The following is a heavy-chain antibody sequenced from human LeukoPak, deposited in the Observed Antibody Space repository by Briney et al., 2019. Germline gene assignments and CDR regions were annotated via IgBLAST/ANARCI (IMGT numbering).Heavy chain of an antibody. Sequence: RGESLKISCKGSGYSFTSYWIGWVRQMPGKGLEWMGIIYPGDSDTRYSPSFQGQATISADKSISTAYLQWSSLKASDTAMYYCARVSRYSGYEGDAFDIWGQGTKVTVSS. CDR3: ARVSRYSGYEGDAFDI. D-gene: IGHD5-12*01. CDR2: IYPGDSDT. V-gene: IGHV5-51*01. CDR1: GYSFTSYW. J-gene: IGHJ3*02.